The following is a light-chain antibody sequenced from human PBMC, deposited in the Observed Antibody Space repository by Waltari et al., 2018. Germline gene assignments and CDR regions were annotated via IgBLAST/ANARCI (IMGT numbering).Light chain of an antibody. CDR2: AAS. Sequence: DIQRTQSPPSRSASVGDRVTIHCRASQRISNNLNWYQQKAGKAPKLLIYAASSLQSGVPSRFSGSGSGTDFTLTILSLQPDDFATYYCQQSYSTPPRTFGQGTKVEIK. V-gene: IGKV1-39*01. CDR1: QRISNN. J-gene: IGKJ1*01. CDR3: QQSYSTPPRT.